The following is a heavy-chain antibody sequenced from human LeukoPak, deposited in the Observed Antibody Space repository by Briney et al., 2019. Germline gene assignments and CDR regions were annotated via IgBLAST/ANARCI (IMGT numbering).Heavy chain of an antibody. CDR1: GFSFSTYG. CDR3: AKGRSHSTGWYFDY. J-gene: IGHJ4*02. D-gene: IGHD6-19*01. CDR2: IWYDGNNK. V-gene: IGHV3-33*06. Sequence: GRSLRLSCAASGFSFSTYGMHWVRQAPGKGLEWVAVIWYDGNNKAYADSVKGRFIISRDNSKNMLYLQMNSLGADDTAIYYCAKGRSHSTGWYFDYWGQGILVSVSS.